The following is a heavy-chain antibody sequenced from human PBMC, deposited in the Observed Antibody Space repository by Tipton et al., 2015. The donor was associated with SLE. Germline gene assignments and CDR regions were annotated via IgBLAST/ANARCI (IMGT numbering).Heavy chain of an antibody. V-gene: IGHV4-39*07. CDR3: ARHVRVEPHDAFDI. Sequence: LRLSCTVSGGSISSSSYYWGGIRQPPGKGLEWIGRIYYSGSTYYNPSLKSRVTISVDTSKNQFSLKLSSVTAADTAVYYCARHVRVEPHDAFDIWGQGTMVTVSS. J-gene: IGHJ3*02. D-gene: IGHD3-10*02. CDR1: GGSISSSSYY. CDR2: IYYSGST.